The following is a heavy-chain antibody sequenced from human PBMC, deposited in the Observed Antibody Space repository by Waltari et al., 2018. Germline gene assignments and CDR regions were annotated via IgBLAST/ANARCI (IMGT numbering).Heavy chain of an antibody. Sequence: QVQLVQSGAEVKKPGASVKVSCKASGYTFTSYDINWVRQATGQGCEWMGWMNPNKGNTGYAQKFQGRVTMTRNTSISTAYMELSSLGSEDTAVYYCAGGFPGTSNISSWRPLYYYGMDVWGQGTTVTVSS. CDR1: GYTFTSYD. D-gene: IGHD6-13*01. CDR3: AGGFPGTSNISSWRPLYYYGMDV. V-gene: IGHV1-8*01. J-gene: IGHJ6*02. CDR2: MNPNKGNT.